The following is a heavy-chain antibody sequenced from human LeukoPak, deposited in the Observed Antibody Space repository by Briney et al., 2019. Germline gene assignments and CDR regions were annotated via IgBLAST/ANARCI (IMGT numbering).Heavy chain of an antibody. V-gene: IGHV1-69*05. Sequence: ASVKVSCKASGGTFSSYAISWVRQAPGQGLEWMGGIIPIFGTANYAQKFQGRVTVTRDTSPSTVHMELSGLRSEDTAVYYCARDQEAFDYWGQGTLVTVSS. CDR2: IIPIFGTA. J-gene: IGHJ4*02. CDR3: ARDQEAFDY. CDR1: GGTFSSYA.